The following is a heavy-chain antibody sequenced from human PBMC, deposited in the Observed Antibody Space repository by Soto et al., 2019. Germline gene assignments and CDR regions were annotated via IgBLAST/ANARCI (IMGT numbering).Heavy chain of an antibody. CDR1: GFTFSSYA. D-gene: IGHD2-2*02. CDR3: AREGCSSTSCYNDAFDI. CDR2: ISYDGSNK. Sequence: GGSLRLSXAASGFTFSSYAMHWVRQAPGKGLEWVAVISYDGSNKYYADSVKGRFTISRDNSKNTLYLQMNSLRAEDTAVYYCAREGCSSTSCYNDAFDIWGQGTMVTVSS. V-gene: IGHV3-30-3*01. J-gene: IGHJ3*02.